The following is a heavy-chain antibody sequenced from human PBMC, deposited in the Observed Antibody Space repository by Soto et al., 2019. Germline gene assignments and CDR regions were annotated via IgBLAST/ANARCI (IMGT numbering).Heavy chain of an antibody. D-gene: IGHD3-22*01. V-gene: IGHV3-30*18. CDR3: AKGSRDSSGYVSYDY. Sequence: QVQLVESGGGVVQPGRSLRLSCAASGFTFSSYGMHWVRQAPGKGLEWVAVISYDGSNKYYADSVKGRFTISRDNSKNRLYLQTNSLRAEDTAVYYCAKGSRDSSGYVSYDYWGQGTLVTVSS. CDR1: GFTFSSYG. CDR2: ISYDGSNK. J-gene: IGHJ4*02.